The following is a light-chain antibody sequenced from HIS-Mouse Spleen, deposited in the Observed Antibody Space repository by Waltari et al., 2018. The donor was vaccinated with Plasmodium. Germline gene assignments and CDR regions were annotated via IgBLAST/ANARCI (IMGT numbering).Light chain of an antibody. CDR2: EGS. J-gene: IGLJ1*01. CDR1: SSDVGSYNL. Sequence: QSALTQPASVSGSPGQSITISCTGTSSDVGSYNLVSWYQQHPGKAPKLMIYEGSKRPVGCSNRFSGSKSGNTASLTISGLQAEDEADYYCCSYAGSSTYVFGAGTKVTVL. V-gene: IGLV2-23*01. CDR3: CSYAGSSTYV.